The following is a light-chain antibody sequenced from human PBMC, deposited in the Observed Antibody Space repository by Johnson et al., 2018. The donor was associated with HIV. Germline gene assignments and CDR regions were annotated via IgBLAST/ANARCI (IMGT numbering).Light chain of an antibody. CDR3: VTWDTSLSIGAV. CDR2: ENN. CDR1: RSSTGRNY. Sequence: QFVLTQPPSVSAAPGQKVTIYCSGSRSSTGRNYASWYQQLPGTAPKLLIYENNERPSGIPDRFSGSKSGTSATLGITGLQTGDEADYYFVTWDTSLSIGAVFGTGTKVTVL. J-gene: IGLJ1*01. V-gene: IGLV1-51*02.